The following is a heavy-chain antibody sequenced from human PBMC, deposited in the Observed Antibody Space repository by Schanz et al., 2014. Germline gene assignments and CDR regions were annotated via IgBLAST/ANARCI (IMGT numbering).Heavy chain of an antibody. V-gene: IGHV1-18*04. CDR1: GGTFSSYT. Sequence: QVQLVQSGAEVKKPGSSVKVSCKASGGTFSSYTISWVRQAPGQGLEWMGRISAYNGNTNYAQKLQGRVTMTTDTSTSTAYMELRSLRSDDTAVYYCARDGPYYDFLYGMDVWGQGTTVTVSS. D-gene: IGHD3-3*01. J-gene: IGHJ6*02. CDR3: ARDGPYYDFLYGMDV. CDR2: ISAYNGNT.